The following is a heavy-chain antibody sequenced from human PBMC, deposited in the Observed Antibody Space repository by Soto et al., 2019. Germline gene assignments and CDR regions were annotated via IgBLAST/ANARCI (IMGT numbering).Heavy chain of an antibody. Sequence: QVQLVESGGGVVQPGRSLRLSCAASGFTFSSYGMHWVRQAPGKGLEWVAVISYDGSNKYYADSVKGRFTISRDNSKNTMYLQMNSLRAEDTAVYYCAKVTNYGDDDAFDIWGQGTMVTVSS. D-gene: IGHD4-17*01. CDR2: ISYDGSNK. J-gene: IGHJ3*02. V-gene: IGHV3-30*18. CDR3: AKVTNYGDDDAFDI. CDR1: GFTFSSYG.